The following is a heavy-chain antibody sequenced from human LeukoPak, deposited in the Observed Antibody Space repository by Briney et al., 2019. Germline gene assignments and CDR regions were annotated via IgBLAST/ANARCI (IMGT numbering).Heavy chain of an antibody. CDR2: IIPIFRTA. Sequence: SVKVSFKPSLGTFSSYAINWLRQTPGQTLGWMEGIIPIFRTANYAHKFQGRVTITADESTSTAYMELSSLRSEDTAVYYCTRGSRTPVPAANWYFDLWGRGTLVTVSS. J-gene: IGHJ2*01. CDR1: LGTFSSYA. D-gene: IGHD2-2*01. CDR3: TRGSRTPVPAANWYFDL. V-gene: IGHV1-69*13.